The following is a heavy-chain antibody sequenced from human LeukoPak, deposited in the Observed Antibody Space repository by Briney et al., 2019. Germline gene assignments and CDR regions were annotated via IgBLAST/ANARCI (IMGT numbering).Heavy chain of an antibody. CDR1: GGSISSSSYY. CDR3: ARRGRYCSSTSCPIEY. J-gene: IGHJ4*02. Sequence: SETLSLTCTVSGGSISSSSYYWGWIRQPPGKGLEWIGSIYYSGSTYYNPSLKSRVTISVDTSKNQFSLKLSSVTAADTAVYYCARRGRYCSSTSCPIEYWGQGTLVTVSS. V-gene: IGHV4-39*01. CDR2: IYYSGST. D-gene: IGHD2-2*01.